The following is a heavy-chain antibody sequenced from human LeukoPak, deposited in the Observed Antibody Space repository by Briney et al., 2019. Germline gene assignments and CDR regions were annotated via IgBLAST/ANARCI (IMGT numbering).Heavy chain of an antibody. CDR1: GGSISSGGYS. CDR3: ARGAPHFDY. J-gene: IGHJ4*02. CDR2: IYHSGST. V-gene: IGHV4-30-2*01. Sequence: SETLSLTCAVSGGSISSGGYSWSWIRQPPGKGLEWIGYIYHSGSTYYNPSPKSRVTISVDRSKNQFSLKLSSVTAADTAVYYCARGAPHFDYWGQGTLVTVSS.